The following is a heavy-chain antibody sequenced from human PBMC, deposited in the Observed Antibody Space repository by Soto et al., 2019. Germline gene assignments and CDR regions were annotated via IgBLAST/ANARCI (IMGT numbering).Heavy chain of an antibody. CDR2: IYYSGST. D-gene: IGHD3-22*01. CDR3: AREGHYYDSSGYLLDYYGMDV. Sequence: PSETLSLTCTVSGGSISSGGYYWSWIRQHPGKGLQWIGYIYYSGSTYYNSSLKSRVTISVDTSKNQFSLKLSSVTAADTAVYYCAREGHYYDSSGYLLDYYGMDVWGQGTTVTVSS. J-gene: IGHJ6*02. CDR1: GGSISSGGYY. V-gene: IGHV4-31*03.